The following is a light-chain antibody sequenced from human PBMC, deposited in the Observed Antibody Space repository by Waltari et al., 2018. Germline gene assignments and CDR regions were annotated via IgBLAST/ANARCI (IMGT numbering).Light chain of an antibody. V-gene: IGLV2-14*03. CDR1: SSDTGAFDL. J-gene: IGLJ2*01. Sequence: QSALAQPASVSRSPGQSITISCTGSSSDTGAFDLVSWYQQHPGRAPRLIIRNVSERPSGVPHRFSGSKSGNTASLTISSLRSEDESLYFCSSFTTGSTGLFGGGTKLTVL. CDR2: NVS. CDR3: SSFTTGSTGL.